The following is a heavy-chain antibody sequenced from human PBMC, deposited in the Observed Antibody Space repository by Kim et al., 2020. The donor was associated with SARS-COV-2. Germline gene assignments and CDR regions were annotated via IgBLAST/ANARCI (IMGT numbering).Heavy chain of an antibody. J-gene: IGHJ4*02. V-gene: IGHV1-2*06. CDR3: AREYNWNSGVYFDY. CDR1: GYTFTGYY. D-gene: IGHD1-7*01. CDR2: INPNSGGT. Sequence: ASVKVSCKASGYTFTGYYMHWVRQAPGQGLEWMGRINPNSGGTNYAQKFQGRVTMTRDTSISTAYMELSRLRSDDTAVYYCAREYNWNSGVYFDYWGQGTLVTVSS.